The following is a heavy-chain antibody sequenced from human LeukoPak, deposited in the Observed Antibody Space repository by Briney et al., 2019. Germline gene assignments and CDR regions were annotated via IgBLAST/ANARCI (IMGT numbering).Heavy chain of an antibody. V-gene: IGHV3-53*01. D-gene: IGHD3-22*01. J-gene: IGHJ4*02. Sequence: PGGSLRLSCAASGFTVSSNYMSWVRQAPGKGLEWVSVIYSGGNTYYADSVKGRFTISRDNCKNTLYLQMTSLRAEDTAVYYCARADYYDSSGYNDYWGQGTLVTVSS. CDR2: IYSGGNT. CDR3: ARADYYDSSGYNDY. CDR1: GFTVSSNY.